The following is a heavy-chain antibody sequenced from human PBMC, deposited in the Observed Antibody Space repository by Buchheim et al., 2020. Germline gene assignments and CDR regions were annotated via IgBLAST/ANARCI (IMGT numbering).Heavy chain of an antibody. CDR1: GFTLSRYW. CDR2: VKQDGSEK. CDR3: AREDSSSSGYYYYGMDV. J-gene: IGHJ6*02. D-gene: IGHD6-6*01. V-gene: IGHV3-7*01. Sequence: EVQLVESGGGLVQPGGSLRLSCAASGFTLSRYWMSWVRQAPGKGLEWVANVKQDGSEKYYVDSVKGRFTISRDPAKNSLYLQMNSLRAEDTAVYYCAREDSSSSGYYYYGMDVWGQGTT.